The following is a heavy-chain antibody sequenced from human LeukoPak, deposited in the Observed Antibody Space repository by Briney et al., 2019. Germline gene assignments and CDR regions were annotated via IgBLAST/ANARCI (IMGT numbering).Heavy chain of an antibody. CDR1: GGSFSGYY. D-gene: IGHD3-22*01. J-gene: IGHJ3*02. Sequence: RPSETLSLTCAVYGGSFSGYYWSWIRQPPGKGLEWIGEINHSGSTNYNPSLKSRVTISIDTSKNQFSLKLSSVTAADTAVYYCARVYDSSGYYRGWGTLNAFDIWGQGTMVTVSS. CDR2: INHSGST. V-gene: IGHV4-34*01. CDR3: ARVYDSSGYYRGWGTLNAFDI.